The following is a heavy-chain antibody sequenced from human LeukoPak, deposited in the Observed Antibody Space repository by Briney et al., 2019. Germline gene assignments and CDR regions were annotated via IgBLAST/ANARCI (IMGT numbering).Heavy chain of an antibody. J-gene: IGHJ6*04. CDR2: ISSSGSTI. CDR3: AELGITMIGGV. CDR1: GFTFSSYG. Sequence: GGSLRLSCAASGFTFSSYGMHWVRQAPGKGLEWVSYISSSGSTIYSAGSVKGRFSISRENAKNSLYLQMNSLRAEDTAVYYCAELGITMIGGVWGKGTTVTISS. D-gene: IGHD3-10*02. V-gene: IGHV3-48*04.